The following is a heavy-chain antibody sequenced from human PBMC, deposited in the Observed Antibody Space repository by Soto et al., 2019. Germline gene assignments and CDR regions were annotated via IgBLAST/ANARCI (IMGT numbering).Heavy chain of an antibody. CDR1: GDTSSNYG. CDR2: ILPVFGAT. Sequence: SVKVSCKASGDTSSNYGVSWVRQAPGQGLEWMGGILPVFGATTYARNFQGRITITADKSTSTVYMELTSLRSDDTATYYCARDPDEVVGTDYHYYGMDVWDQGATVTVSS. CDR3: ARDPDEVVGTDYHYYGMDV. J-gene: IGHJ6*02. V-gene: IGHV1-69*06. D-gene: IGHD1-26*01.